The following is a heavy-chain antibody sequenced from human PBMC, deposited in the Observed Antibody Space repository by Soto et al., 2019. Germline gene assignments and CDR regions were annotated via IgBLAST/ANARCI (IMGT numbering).Heavy chain of an antibody. CDR3: AKDNGNTMVRGVIMLDY. CDR1: GFTFSSYA. CDR2: ISGSGGST. V-gene: IGHV3-23*01. D-gene: IGHD3-10*01. Sequence: GGSLRLSFAASGFTFSSYAMSWVRQAPGKGLEWVSAISGSGGSTYYADSVKGRFTISRDNSKNTLYLQMNSLRAEDTAVYYCAKDNGNTMVRGVIMLDYWGQGTLVTVSS. J-gene: IGHJ4*02.